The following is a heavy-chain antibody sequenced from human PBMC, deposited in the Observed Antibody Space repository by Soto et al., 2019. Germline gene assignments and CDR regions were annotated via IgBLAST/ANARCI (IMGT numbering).Heavy chain of an antibody. V-gene: IGHV1-18*04. J-gene: IGHJ3*02. CDR3: ARVDYYDSSGQPRAFDI. D-gene: IGHD3-22*01. Sequence: QVQLVQSGAEVKRPGAAVKVSCKASGYTFTSYGISWVRQAPGQGLEWMGWISAYNGNTNYAQKLQGRVPMTADTSTSTAYMELRSLRSDDTAVYYCARVDYYDSSGQPRAFDIWGQGTMVTVSS. CDR1: GYTFTSYG. CDR2: ISAYNGNT.